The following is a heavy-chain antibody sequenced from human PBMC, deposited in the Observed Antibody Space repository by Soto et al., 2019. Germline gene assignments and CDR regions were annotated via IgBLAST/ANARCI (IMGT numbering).Heavy chain of an antibody. D-gene: IGHD2-8*01. CDR3: AKDIGIPMYGRFIRHWQYDY. V-gene: IGHV3-23*01. J-gene: IGHJ4*02. Sequence: GGSLRLSCXASGVTFSNYAMSWVRQAPGKGLAWVSSINSGGGSTYYADSVRGRFSISRDNSKNTLFLQMNSLTAEDTAVYYCAKDIGIPMYGRFIRHWQYDYWGQGTRVTVSS. CDR1: GVTFSNYA. CDR2: INSGGGST.